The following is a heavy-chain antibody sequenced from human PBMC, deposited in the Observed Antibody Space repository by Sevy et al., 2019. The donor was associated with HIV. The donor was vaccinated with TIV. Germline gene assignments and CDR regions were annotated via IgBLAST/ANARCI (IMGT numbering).Heavy chain of an antibody. CDR1: GGSVSSSSHY. Sequence: SETLSLTCTVSGGSVSSSSHYWGWIRQPPGKGLEWIGSIYYGGSTHFNPSLRSRVTIFVDTSKNRVSLKLSSVTAADTAVYFCARTPPFDAFDLWGQGTVVTVSS. V-gene: IGHV4-39*01. CDR2: IYYGGST. CDR3: ARTPPFDAFDL. J-gene: IGHJ3*01.